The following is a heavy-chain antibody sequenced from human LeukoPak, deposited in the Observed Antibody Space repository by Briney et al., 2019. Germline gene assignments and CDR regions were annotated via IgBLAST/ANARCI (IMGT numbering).Heavy chain of an antibody. CDR3: ARWDYDFWSGYPNAPFDY. D-gene: IGHD3-3*01. CDR2: INTDGSST. V-gene: IGHV3-74*01. CDR1: GFTFSSYW. Sequence: PGGSLRLSCAASGFTFSSYWMHWVRQAPGKGLVWVSRINTDGSSTSYADSVKGRFTISRDNAKNTLYLQMNSLRAEDTAVYYCARWDYDFWSGYPNAPFDYWGQGTLVTVSS. J-gene: IGHJ4*02.